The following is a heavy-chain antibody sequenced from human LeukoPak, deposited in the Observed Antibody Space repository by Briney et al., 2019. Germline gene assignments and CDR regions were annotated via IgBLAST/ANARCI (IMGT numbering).Heavy chain of an antibody. Sequence: GGSLRLSCAASGFTFSSYWMHWVRQAPGKGLVWVSRINSDGTSTTYADSVKGRFTISRDNSKNTLYLQMNSLRAEDTAVYYCAKDIVEMATRSNDAFDIWGQGTMVTVSS. D-gene: IGHD5-24*01. CDR3: AKDIVEMATRSNDAFDI. CDR2: INSDGTST. CDR1: GFTFSSYW. V-gene: IGHV3-74*01. J-gene: IGHJ3*02.